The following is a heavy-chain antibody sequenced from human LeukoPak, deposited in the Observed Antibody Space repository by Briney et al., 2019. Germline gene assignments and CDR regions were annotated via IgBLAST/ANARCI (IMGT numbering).Heavy chain of an antibody. Sequence: GRSLRLSCAASGFTFSSYGMHWVRQAPGKGLEWVADIRYDGSNKYYADSVKGRFTISRDNSKNTLYLQMNTMVSEDTAVYYCAKDSPYGIDVGSKPTT. CDR2: IRYDGSNK. J-gene: IGHJ6*04. CDR3: AKDSPYGIDV. V-gene: IGHV3-33*06. CDR1: GFTFSSYG.